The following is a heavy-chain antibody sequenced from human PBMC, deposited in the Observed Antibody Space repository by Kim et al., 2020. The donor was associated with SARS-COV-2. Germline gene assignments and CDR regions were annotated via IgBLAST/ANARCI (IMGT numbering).Heavy chain of an antibody. V-gene: IGHV1-58*01. CDR3: AAEQAFPLTVVRGVTTYYYYGMDV. J-gene: IGHJ6*02. D-gene: IGHD3-10*01. Sequence: SVKVSCKASGFTFTSSAVQWVRQARGQRLEWIGWIVVGSGNTNYAQKFQERVTITRDMSTSTAYMELSSLRSEDTAVYYCAAEQAFPLTVVRGVTTYYYYGMDVWGQGTTVTVSS. CDR2: IVVGSGNT. CDR1: GFTFTSSA.